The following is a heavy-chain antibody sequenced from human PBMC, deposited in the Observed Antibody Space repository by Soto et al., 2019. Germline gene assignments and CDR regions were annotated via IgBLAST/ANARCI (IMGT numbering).Heavy chain of an antibody. J-gene: IGHJ4*02. Sequence: PGGSLRLSCVASGFTFNSCWIPWVRQAPGKGLVWVSRINSDGSTTDYADSVKGRFTISRNNAKNTLYLQMNSLKTEDTALYYCASGSEEYSSSWYDYWGQGP. CDR2: INSDGSTT. CDR1: GFTFNSCW. D-gene: IGHD6-13*01. CDR3: ASGSEEYSSSWYDY. V-gene: IGHV3-74*01.